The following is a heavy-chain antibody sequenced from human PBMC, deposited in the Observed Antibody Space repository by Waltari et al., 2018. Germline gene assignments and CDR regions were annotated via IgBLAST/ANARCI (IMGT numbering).Heavy chain of an antibody. CDR2: INHSGST. D-gene: IGHD6-13*01. CDR1: GGSFSGYY. J-gene: IGHJ4*02. Sequence: QVQLQQWGAGLLKPSETLSLTCAVYGGSFSGYYWSWIRQPPGKGLEWIGEINHSGSTNDNPSLKSRVTRSVDTSKNQFSLKLSSVTAADTAVYYCARGVAAAGPDFDYWGQGTLVTVSS. CDR3: ARGVAAAGPDFDY. V-gene: IGHV4-34*01.